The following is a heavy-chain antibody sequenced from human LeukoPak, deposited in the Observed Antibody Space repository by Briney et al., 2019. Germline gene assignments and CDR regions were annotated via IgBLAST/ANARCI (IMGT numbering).Heavy chain of an antibody. V-gene: IGHV1-2*06. D-gene: IGHD2-8*01. CDR1: GYTFTGYY. Sequence: ASVKVSCKASGYTFTGYYMHWVRQAPGQGLEWMGRINPNSGGTNYAQKFQGRVTITADESTSTAYMELSSLRSEDTAVYYCATEGGYCTNGVCSDYWGQGTLVTVSS. J-gene: IGHJ4*02. CDR2: INPNSGGT. CDR3: ATEGGYCTNGVCSDY.